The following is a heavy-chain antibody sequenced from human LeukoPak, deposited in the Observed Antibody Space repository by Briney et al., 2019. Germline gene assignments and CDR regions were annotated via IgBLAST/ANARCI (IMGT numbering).Heavy chain of an antibody. Sequence: SETLSLTCTISGVSISRYTYYWAWIRQPPGMGLEWIGSIYYNGGTYDNLSLKSRTTLSVDTSKNQFSLTLSSVTAADTAVYYCASYVDTARAGRGIDVWGQGTTVTVSS. CDR2: IYYNGGT. D-gene: IGHD5-18*01. CDR3: ASYVDTARAGRGIDV. V-gene: IGHV4-39*01. J-gene: IGHJ6*02. CDR1: GVSISRYTYY.